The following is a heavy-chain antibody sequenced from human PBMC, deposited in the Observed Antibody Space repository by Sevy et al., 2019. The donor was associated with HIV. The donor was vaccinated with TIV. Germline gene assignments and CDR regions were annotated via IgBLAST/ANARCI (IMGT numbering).Heavy chain of an antibody. Sequence: GGSLRLSCAASGFTFSSYSMNWVRQAPGKGLEWVSSISSTSSYIYYADSVKGRFTISRDNAKNSLYLQMSSLRAEDTAVYYCTRDQGELLIDYSGQGTLVTVSS. CDR3: TRDQGELLIDY. D-gene: IGHD1-26*01. J-gene: IGHJ4*02. V-gene: IGHV3-21*01. CDR2: ISSTSSYI. CDR1: GFTFSSYS.